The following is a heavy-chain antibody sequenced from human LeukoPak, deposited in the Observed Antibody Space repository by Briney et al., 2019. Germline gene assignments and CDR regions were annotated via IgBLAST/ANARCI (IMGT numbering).Heavy chain of an antibody. D-gene: IGHD6-6*01. Sequence: PSETLSLTCTVSGGSISSYHWSWIRQPPGKGLEWIGYIYYSGSTNYNPSLKSRVTISVDTSKNQFSLKLSSVTAADTAVYYCARDRRAARPGAHYYYMDVWGKGTTVTVSS. CDR2: IYYSGST. CDR1: GGSISSYH. J-gene: IGHJ6*03. CDR3: ARDRRAARPGAHYYYMDV. V-gene: IGHV4-59*01.